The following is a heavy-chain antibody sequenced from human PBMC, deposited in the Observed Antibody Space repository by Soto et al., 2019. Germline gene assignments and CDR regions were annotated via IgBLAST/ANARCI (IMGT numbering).Heavy chain of an antibody. J-gene: IGHJ6*02. V-gene: IGHV3-23*01. CDR2: LTGSGGRT. Sequence: PGGSLRLSCAASGFTFSNYAMSWVRQAPGKGLEWVSILTGSGGRTYYADSVKGRFTISRDNFNDTLYLQMNSLRAEDTALYYCEKVNRWFGERFSKSTAVWGQGTTVTVSS. CDR1: GFTFSNYA. D-gene: IGHD3-10*01. CDR3: EKVNRWFGERFSKSTAV.